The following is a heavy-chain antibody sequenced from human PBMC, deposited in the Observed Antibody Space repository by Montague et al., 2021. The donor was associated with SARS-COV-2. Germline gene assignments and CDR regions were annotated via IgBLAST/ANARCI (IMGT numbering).Heavy chain of an antibody. CDR1: GGPISSGSYY. D-gene: IGHD2-15*01. CDR3: AGGCSGGSCYPNPFST. Sequence: TLSLTCTVSGGPISSGSYYWSWIRQPAGKGLEWIGRIYTSGSTNYNPSLKSRVTISVDTSKNQFSLELSSVTAADTAVYYCAGGCSGGSCYPNPFSTWGQGTLVTVSS. V-gene: IGHV4-61*02. CDR2: IYTSGST. J-gene: IGHJ5*02.